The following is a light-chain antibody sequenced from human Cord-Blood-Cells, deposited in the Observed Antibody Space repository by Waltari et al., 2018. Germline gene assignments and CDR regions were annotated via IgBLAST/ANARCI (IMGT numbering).Light chain of an antibody. CDR2: AAS. Sequence: DIQLTQSPSSLSASVGDRFTITCRASQSISSYLNWYQQKPGKAPKLLIDAASSLQSGVPSRFSGSGSGTDFTLTISSLQPEDFATYYCQQSYSTLYTFGQGTKLEIK. CDR1: QSISSY. J-gene: IGKJ2*01. CDR3: QQSYSTLYT. V-gene: IGKV1-39*01.